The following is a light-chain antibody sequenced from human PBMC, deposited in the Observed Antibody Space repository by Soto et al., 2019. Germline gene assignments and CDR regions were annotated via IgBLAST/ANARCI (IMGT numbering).Light chain of an antibody. V-gene: IGLV1-44*01. J-gene: IGLJ2*01. CDR3: AAWDDSLNAVV. CDR1: SSNVGSNT. Sequence: QSVLTQPPSAFGTPGQRVTVSCSGSSSNVGSNTVNWYQSLPGTAPKLLIYSNDQRPSGVPDRFSGSKSGTSASLAISGLQSEDEAGYYCAAWDDSLNAVVFGGGTKLTVL. CDR2: SND.